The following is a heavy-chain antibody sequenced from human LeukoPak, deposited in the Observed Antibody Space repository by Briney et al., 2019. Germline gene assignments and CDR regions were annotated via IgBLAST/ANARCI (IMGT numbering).Heavy chain of an antibody. D-gene: IGHD3-9*01. Sequence: PSETLSLTCTVSGGSISSSSYYWGWIRQPPGKGLEWIGSIYYSGSTYYNPSLKSRVTISVDTSKNQFSLKLSSVTAADTAVYYCARSADVLRYFDWFASFDYWGQGTLVTVSS. V-gene: IGHV4-39*01. J-gene: IGHJ4*02. CDR1: GGSISSSSYY. CDR2: IYYSGST. CDR3: ARSADVLRYFDWFASFDY.